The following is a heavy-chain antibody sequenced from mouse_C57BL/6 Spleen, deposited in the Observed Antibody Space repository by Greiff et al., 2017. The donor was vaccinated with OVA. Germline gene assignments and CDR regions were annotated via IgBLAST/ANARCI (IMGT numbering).Heavy chain of an antibody. CDR1: GYTFTSYW. CDR3: AREETGSPPFAY. CDR2: IDLSDSYT. J-gene: IGHJ3*01. D-gene: IGHD4-1*01. Sequence: QVQLQQSGAELVMPGASVKLSCKASGYTFTSYWMHWVKQRPGQGLEWIGEIDLSDSYTNYNQKFKGKSTLTVDKSSSTAYMQLSSLTSEDSAVYYCAREETGSPPFAYWGQGTLVTVSA. V-gene: IGHV1-69*01.